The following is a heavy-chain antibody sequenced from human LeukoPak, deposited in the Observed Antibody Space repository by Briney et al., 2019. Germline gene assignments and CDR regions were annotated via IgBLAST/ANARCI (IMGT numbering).Heavy chain of an antibody. CDR3: AKMGDYGDYFYAFDI. D-gene: IGHD4-17*01. CDR2: IRYDGSNK. Sequence: GGSLRLSCAASPFTFSSYWMHWVRQAPGRGLEWVAFIRYDGSNKYYADSVKGRFTISRDNSKNTLYLQMNSLRAEDTAVYYCAKMGDYGDYFYAFDIWGQGTMVTVSS. J-gene: IGHJ3*02. V-gene: IGHV3-30*02. CDR1: PFTFSSYW.